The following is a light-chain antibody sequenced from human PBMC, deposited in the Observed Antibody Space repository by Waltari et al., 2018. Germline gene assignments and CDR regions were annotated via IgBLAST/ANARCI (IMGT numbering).Light chain of an antibody. CDR2: DAS. Sequence: EIVLTQSPATLSLSPGEGATLSCRASQSVSSQLVWYQQKRGQDTRLLIYDASNRATGIPARFSGSHSGTDFTLTISSLEPEYLAVYYCQQCNNSPPTFGQGTKVEIK. J-gene: IGKJ1*01. V-gene: IGKV3-11*01. CDR1: QSVSSQ. CDR3: QQCNNSPPT.